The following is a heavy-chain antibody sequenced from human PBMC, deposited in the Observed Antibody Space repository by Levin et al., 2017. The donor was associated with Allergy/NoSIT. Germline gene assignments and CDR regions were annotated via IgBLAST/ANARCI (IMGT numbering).Heavy chain of an antibody. CDR2: IYPDDSDT. J-gene: IGHJ1*01. Sequence: WASVKVSCKGSGYSFASYWIGWVRQMPGKGLEWMGIIYPDDSDTRYSPSFRGQVTISADKSISTAYLQWSSLKASDTAMYYCATRLYTSSSENFQHWGQGTLVTVSS. CDR3: ATRLYTSSSENFQH. CDR1: GYSFASYW. V-gene: IGHV5-51*01. D-gene: IGHD6-6*01.